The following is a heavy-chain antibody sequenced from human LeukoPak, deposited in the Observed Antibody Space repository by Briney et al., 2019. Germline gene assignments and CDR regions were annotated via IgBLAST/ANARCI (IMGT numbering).Heavy chain of an antibody. D-gene: IGHD6-13*01. V-gene: IGHV3-30-3*01. CDR3: ATGYSNLIDY. CDR2: ISYDGSNK. Sequence: GRSLRLSCAASGFTFSSYAMHWVRQAPGKGLEWVAVISYDGSNKYYADSVKGRFTISRDNSKNTLYLQMNSLRAEDTAVYYCATGYSNLIDYWGQGTLVTVSS. CDR1: GFTFSSYA. J-gene: IGHJ4*02.